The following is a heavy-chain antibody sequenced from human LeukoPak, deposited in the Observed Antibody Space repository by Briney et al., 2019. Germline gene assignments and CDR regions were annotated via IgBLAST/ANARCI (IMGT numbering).Heavy chain of an antibody. J-gene: IGHJ6*02. CDR1: GFTFSSYA. Sequence: GASLRLSCAASGFTFSSYAMSWVRQAPGKGLEWVSAISGSGGSTYYADSVKSRFTISRDNSKDTLYLQMNSLRAEDTAVYYCAKDPDTAMAYYYYYGMDVWGQGTTVTVSS. V-gene: IGHV3-23*01. CDR3: AKDPDTAMAYYYYYGMDV. D-gene: IGHD5-18*01. CDR2: ISGSGGST.